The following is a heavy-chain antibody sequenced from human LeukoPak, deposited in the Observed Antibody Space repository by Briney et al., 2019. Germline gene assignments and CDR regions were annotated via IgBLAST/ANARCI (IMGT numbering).Heavy chain of an antibody. Sequence: ASVKVSCKASGYTFTSYGISWVRQAPGQGLEWMGWISAYNGNTNYAQKLQGRVTMTTDTSTSTVYMELRSLRSDGTAVYYCARDRPLVTYYYYYMDVWGKGTTVTISS. CDR3: ARDRPLVTYYYYYMDV. J-gene: IGHJ6*03. D-gene: IGHD2-21*02. V-gene: IGHV1-18*01. CDR1: GYTFTSYG. CDR2: ISAYNGNT.